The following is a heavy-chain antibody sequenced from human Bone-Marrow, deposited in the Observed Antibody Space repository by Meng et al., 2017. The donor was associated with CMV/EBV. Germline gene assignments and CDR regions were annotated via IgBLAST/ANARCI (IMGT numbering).Heavy chain of an antibody. Sequence: CKPSGGTFSSAAIRWVRQAPGQGLEWMGGIIPILGMANYAQKFQGRVTITADKSTSTAYMELSSLRSEDTAVYYCASRDSGYSYGLYWGQGTPVTVSS. V-gene: IGHV1-69*10. J-gene: IGHJ4*02. CDR2: IIPILGMA. D-gene: IGHD5-18*01. CDR1: GGTFSSAA. CDR3: ASRDSGYSYGLY.